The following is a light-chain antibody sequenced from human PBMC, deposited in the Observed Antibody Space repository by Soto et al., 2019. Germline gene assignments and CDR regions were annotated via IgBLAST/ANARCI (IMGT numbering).Light chain of an antibody. CDR2: GAS. CDR3: QQYGGSPRT. J-gene: IGKJ2*01. CDR1: QSVSSK. V-gene: IGKV3-20*01. Sequence: EIVLTQSPGTLSLSLGERATLSCRASQSVSSKLAWYQQKPGQAPRVLIYGASSRATGIPDRFGGSGSGTDFTLTISRLEPEDFEVYYCQQYGGSPRTFGQGTKLEI.